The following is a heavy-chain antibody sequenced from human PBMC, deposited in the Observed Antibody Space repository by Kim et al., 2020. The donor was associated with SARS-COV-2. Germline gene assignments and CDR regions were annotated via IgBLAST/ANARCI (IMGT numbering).Heavy chain of an antibody. J-gene: IGHJ4*02. CDR2: IYYNGAT. Sequence: SETLSLTCSISGGSINNYYWGWIRQPPGKGLEWLGYIYYNGATNYNPSLKSRVTMSLDTSKNQFSLKLTSVTAADTAIYYCARDRSPGWYYYWGPGTLVTVSS. V-gene: IGHV4-59*01. D-gene: IGHD6-19*01. CDR1: GGSINNYY. CDR3: ARDRSPGWYYY.